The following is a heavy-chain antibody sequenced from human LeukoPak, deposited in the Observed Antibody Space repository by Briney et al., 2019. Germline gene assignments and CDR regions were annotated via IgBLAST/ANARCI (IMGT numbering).Heavy chain of an antibody. Sequence: GGSLRLSCAASGFTFSIYWMSWVRQAPGKGLEWVAHIRQDGSERHHVDSVKDRFTISRDNAKNSLDLQMDSLRAEDTAVYYCARDWGSTGYDLYDSWGQGTLVTVSS. CDR1: GFTFSIYW. CDR3: ARDWGSTGYDLYDS. V-gene: IGHV3-7*01. CDR2: IRQDGSER. D-gene: IGHD5-12*01. J-gene: IGHJ4*02.